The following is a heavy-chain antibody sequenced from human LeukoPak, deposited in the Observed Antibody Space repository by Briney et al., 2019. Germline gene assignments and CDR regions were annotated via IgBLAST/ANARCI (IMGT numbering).Heavy chain of an antibody. Sequence: SETLSLTCTVSGGSITSYYWSWIRQPPGKGLEWIGYIHHIVSTNYNSSLKSRVTISVDLSKSQFSLKLSSVTASDTAVYYCARHRADWGWAAFDIWGQGTIVTVSS. J-gene: IGHJ3*02. CDR1: GGSITSYY. CDR3: ARHRADWGWAAFDI. D-gene: IGHD7-27*01. V-gene: IGHV4-59*08. CDR2: IHHIVST.